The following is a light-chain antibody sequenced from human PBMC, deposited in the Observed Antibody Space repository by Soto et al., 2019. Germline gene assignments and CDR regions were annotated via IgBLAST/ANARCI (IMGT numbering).Light chain of an antibody. CDR3: CSYAGIITWV. CDR2: EVT. Sequence: QSVLTQPASVSGSPGQSLTISCTGTSNDIGGHNHVSWYQQHPGNSPKLIIYEVTERPSGVSNRFSASKSGTTASLTISGLQAEDEADYYCCSYAGIITWVCGGGTKVTVL. V-gene: IGLV2-23*02. CDR1: SNDIGGHNH. J-gene: IGLJ3*02.